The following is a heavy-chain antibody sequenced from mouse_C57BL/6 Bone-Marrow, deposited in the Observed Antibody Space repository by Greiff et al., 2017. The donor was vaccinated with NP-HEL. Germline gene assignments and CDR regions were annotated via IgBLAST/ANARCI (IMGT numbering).Heavy chain of an antibody. CDR1: GYTFTSYG. J-gene: IGHJ2*01. V-gene: IGHV1-81*01. CDR3: ARDDPYFDY. D-gene: IGHD2-3*01. Sequence: QVQLQQSGAELARPGASVKLSCKASGYTFTSYGISWVKQRTGQGLEWIGEIYPRSGNTYYNEKFKGKATLTADKSSSTAYMEFRSLTSEDSAVYFCARDDPYFDYWGQGTTLTVSS. CDR2: IYPRSGNT.